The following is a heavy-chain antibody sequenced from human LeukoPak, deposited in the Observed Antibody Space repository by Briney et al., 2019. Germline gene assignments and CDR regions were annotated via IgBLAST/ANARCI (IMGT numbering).Heavy chain of an antibody. J-gene: IGHJ4*02. CDR2: ISYDGSNK. CDR1: GFTFSSYA. D-gene: IGHD3-10*01. CDR3: AKDLNPYGSGSYYEPPFDY. Sequence: GGSLRLSCAASGFTFSSYAMHWVRQAPGKGLEWVAVISYDGSNKYYADSVKGRFTISRDNSKNTLYLQMNSLRAEDTAVYYCAKDLNPYGSGSYYEPPFDYWGQGTLVTVSS. V-gene: IGHV3-30-3*01.